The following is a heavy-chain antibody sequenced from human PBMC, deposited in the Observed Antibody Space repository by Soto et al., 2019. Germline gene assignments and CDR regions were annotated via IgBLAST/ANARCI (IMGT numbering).Heavy chain of an antibody. D-gene: IGHD3-3*01. J-gene: IGHJ6*02. V-gene: IGHV1-69*13. CDR1: GGTFSSYA. CDR2: IIPIFGTA. CDR3: ASPTTIFGVVIRRSYYYSGMAV. Sequence: SVKVSCKASGGTFSSYAISWVRQAPGQGLGWMGGIIPIFGTANYAQKFQGRVTITADESTSTGYMELSSLRSEDTAVYYCASPTTIFGVVIRRSYYYSGMAVGGQGTTVTVSS.